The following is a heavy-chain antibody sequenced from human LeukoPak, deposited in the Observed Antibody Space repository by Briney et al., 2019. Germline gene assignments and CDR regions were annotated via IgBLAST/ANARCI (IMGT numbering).Heavy chain of an antibody. D-gene: IGHD3-22*01. V-gene: IGHV3-15*01. J-gene: IGHJ4*02. CDR2: IKTKTDGGTT. CDR3: ARAWYYYDSSGCYSTVFDY. Sequence: PGGSLRLSCAASGFTFNNVWMNWVRQAPGKGVEWIGRIKTKTDGGTTEYAAPAKGRFTISRDDSKNTVYLQMNSLRAEDTAVYYCARAWYYYDSSGCYSTVFDYWGQGTLITVSS. CDR1: GFTFNNVW.